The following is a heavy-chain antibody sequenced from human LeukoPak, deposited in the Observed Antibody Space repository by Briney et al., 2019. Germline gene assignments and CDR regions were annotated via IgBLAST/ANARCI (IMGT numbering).Heavy chain of an antibody. V-gene: IGHV1-2*02. CDR3: ARGVSRGGAALGY. D-gene: IGHD3-16*01. CDR1: GYTFTGYY. CDR2: INPNSGGT. J-gene: IGHJ4*02. Sequence: ASVQVSCKASGYTFTGYYMHWVRQAPGQGLEWMGWINPNSGGTNYAQKFQGRVTMTRDTSISTAYMELSRLRSDDTAVYYCARGVSRGGAALGYWGQGTLVTVSS.